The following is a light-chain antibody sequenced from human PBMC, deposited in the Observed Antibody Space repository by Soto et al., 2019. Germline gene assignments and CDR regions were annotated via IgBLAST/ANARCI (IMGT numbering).Light chain of an antibody. CDR1: QSVTHNH. CDR2: IAS. Sequence: EIVLTQSPGTLSLSPGERATLYCRSSQSVTHNHVACYHQKRGQAPRLLIYIASARATGLPGRFSGSGSGTDFTLTISRLEPEDVAVYKCQQYDGTQYTFCLGTKLQI. CDR3: QQYDGTQYT. V-gene: IGKV3-20*01. J-gene: IGKJ2*01.